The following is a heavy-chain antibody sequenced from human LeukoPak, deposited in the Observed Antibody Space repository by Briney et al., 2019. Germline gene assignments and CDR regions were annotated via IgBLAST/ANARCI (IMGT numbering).Heavy chain of an antibody. Sequence: GGSLRLSCAASRFTFDDYGMSWVRQAQGKGLEWVSGINWNGASTAYADSVKGRFTISTDNAKNSLYLQMNSLRAEDTALYSCATSLPQNSFMDVWGKGTTVPVSS. J-gene: IGHJ6*03. CDR1: RFTFDDYG. CDR2: INWNGAST. CDR3: ATSLPQNSFMDV. V-gene: IGHV3-20*04. D-gene: IGHD4-23*01.